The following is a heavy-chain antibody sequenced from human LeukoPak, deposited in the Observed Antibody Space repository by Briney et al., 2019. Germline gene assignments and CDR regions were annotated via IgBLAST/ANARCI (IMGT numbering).Heavy chain of an antibody. V-gene: IGHV3-23*01. Sequence: PGGSLRLSCAASGFTFSSYAMSWVRQAPGKGLEWVSAISGSGGSTYYADSVKGRFTISRDNSKNTLYLQMNSLRAEDTAVYYCAKDGSGWLPEGDWFDPWGQGTLVTVSS. CDR3: AKDGSGWLPEGDWFDP. J-gene: IGHJ5*02. CDR1: GFTFSSYA. CDR2: ISGSGGST. D-gene: IGHD6-19*01.